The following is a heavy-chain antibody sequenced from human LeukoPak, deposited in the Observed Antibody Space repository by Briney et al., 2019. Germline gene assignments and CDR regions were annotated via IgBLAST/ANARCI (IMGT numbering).Heavy chain of an antibody. CDR1: GFTFSSHG. V-gene: IGHV3-13*01. CDR2: IGTAGDT. CDR3: AREGRYRYSGSYDY. J-gene: IGHJ4*02. D-gene: IGHD1-26*01. Sequence: PGGSLRLSCAASGFTFSSHGMHWVRQATGKGLEWVSAIGTAGDTYYPGSVKGRFTISRENAKNSLYLQMNSLRAGDTAVYYCAREGRYRYSGSYDYWGQGTLVTVSS.